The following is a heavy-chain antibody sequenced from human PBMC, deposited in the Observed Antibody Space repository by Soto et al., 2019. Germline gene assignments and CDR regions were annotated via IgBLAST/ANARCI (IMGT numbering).Heavy chain of an antibody. CDR2: IIPIFGTA. CDR3: ARGGYCSGGSCFSNWFDP. Sequence: QVQLVQSGAEVQKPGSSVKVSCKASGGTFSSYAISWVRQAPGQGLEWMGGIIPIFGTANYAQKFQGRVTITADESTSTAYRELSSLRSEDTAVYYCARGGYCSGGSCFSNWFDPWGQGTLVTVSS. V-gene: IGHV1-69*01. D-gene: IGHD2-15*01. J-gene: IGHJ5*02. CDR1: GGTFSSYA.